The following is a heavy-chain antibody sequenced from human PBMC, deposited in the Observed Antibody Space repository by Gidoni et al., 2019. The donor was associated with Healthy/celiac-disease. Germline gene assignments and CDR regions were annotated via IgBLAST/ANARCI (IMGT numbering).Heavy chain of an antibody. D-gene: IGHD3-16*01. CDR1: GFSLSTSGVG. CDR3: AHRDGYNPCGGEECNYCDY. Sequence: QITLKESGPTLVKPTQTLTLTCTFSGFSLSTSGVGVGWIRQPPGKALEWLALIYWDDDKRYRPSLKSRLTITKDTSKNQVVLTMTNMDPVDTATYYCAHRDGYNPCGGEECNYCDYGGQGTLVTVSS. V-gene: IGHV2-5*02. J-gene: IGHJ4*02. CDR2: IYWDDDK.